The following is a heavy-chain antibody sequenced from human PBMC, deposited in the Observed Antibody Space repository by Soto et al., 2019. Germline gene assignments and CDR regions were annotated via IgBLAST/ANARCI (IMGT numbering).Heavy chain of an antibody. CDR2: IKSEADGGTI. D-gene: IGHD5-18*01. Sequence: EVQLVESGGGLVKPGGSLRLSCAASGFTFNNAWMNWVRQAPGKGLEWVGRIKSEADGGTIDYAAPVKGRFTISRDDSKNTLYLQMNSLKTKDTAVYYCTRDALVWILLGHYGMDVWGQGTTVTVSS. J-gene: IGHJ6*02. V-gene: IGHV3-15*07. CDR1: GFTFNNAW. CDR3: TRDALVWILLGHYGMDV.